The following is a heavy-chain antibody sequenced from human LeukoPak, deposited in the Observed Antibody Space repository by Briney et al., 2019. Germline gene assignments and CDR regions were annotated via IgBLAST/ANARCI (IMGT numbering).Heavy chain of an antibody. V-gene: IGHV4-59*08. J-gene: IGHJ4*02. Sequence: SETLSLTCTVSGGSISSHYWGWIRQSPGKGLEWIGYINYSGRTNYSPSLTGRVTVSVDTSKNQFSLRLTSVTAADTAVYYCARHGFDTGNFQAHFDCWGQGTLVTVSS. D-gene: IGHD3-9*01. CDR3: ARHGFDTGNFQAHFDC. CDR1: GGSISSHY. CDR2: INYSGRT.